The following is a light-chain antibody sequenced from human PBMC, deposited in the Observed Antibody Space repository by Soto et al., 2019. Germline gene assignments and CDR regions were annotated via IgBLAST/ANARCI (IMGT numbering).Light chain of an antibody. V-gene: IGLV2-14*01. CDR2: DVS. J-gene: IGLJ1*01. CDR3: SSYTSSSTHNYV. CDR1: SRDVGGYNY. Sequence: QSALTQPASVSGSPGQSITISCTGPSRDVGGYNYVSWYQQHPGKAPKLMIYDVSNRPSGVSNRFSGSKSGNTASLTISGLQAEDEADYYCSSYTSSSTHNYVFGTGTKLTVL.